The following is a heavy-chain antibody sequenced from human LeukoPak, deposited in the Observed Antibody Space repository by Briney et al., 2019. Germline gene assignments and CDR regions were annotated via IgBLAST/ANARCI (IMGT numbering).Heavy chain of an antibody. CDR1: GGSFSNYY. J-gene: IGHJ4*02. D-gene: IGHD5-18*01. CDR2: INHSGRT. CDR3: ARDQMGTAY. V-gene: IGHV4-34*01. Sequence: PSETLSLTCAVYGGSFSNYYWNWIRQPPGKGLEWIGEINHSGRTNYNPSLKGRVTTSVDTSKNQVSLKLSSVTAADTAVYYCARDQMGTAYWGQGTLVTVSS.